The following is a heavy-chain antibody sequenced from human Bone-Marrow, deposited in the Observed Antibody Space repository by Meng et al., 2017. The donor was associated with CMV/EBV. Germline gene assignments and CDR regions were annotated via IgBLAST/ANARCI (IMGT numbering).Heavy chain of an antibody. J-gene: IGHJ4*02. CDR2: INHSGST. CDR3: ARGRGWELDF. D-gene: IGHD1-26*01. Sequence: SETLSLTCAVYGGSFSGYYWSWIRQPPGKGLEWIGEINHSGSTNYNPSLKRRVTISVDTSKSQFSLKLSSVTAADTAVYYCARGRGWELDFWGQGTLVTVSS. CDR1: GGSFSGYY. V-gene: IGHV4-34*01.